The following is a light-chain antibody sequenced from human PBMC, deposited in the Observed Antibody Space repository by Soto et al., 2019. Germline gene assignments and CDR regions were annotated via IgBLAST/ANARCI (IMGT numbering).Light chain of an antibody. J-gene: IGLJ1*01. CDR3: SSYTSSSTLLYV. CDR1: SSDVGGYNY. CDR2: DVS. V-gene: IGLV2-14*01. Sequence: QSALTQPASVSGSPGQPITISCTGTSSDVGGYNYVYWYQQHPGKAPKLMIYDVSNRPSGVTNRFSGSKSGNTASLTISGLQAEDEADYYCSSYTSSSTLLYVFGTGTKVTVL.